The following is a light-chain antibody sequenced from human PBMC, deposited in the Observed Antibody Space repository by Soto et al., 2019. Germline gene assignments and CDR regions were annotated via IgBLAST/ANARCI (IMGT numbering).Light chain of an antibody. Sequence: QSALTQPPSVSGSPGQSVTISCTGTSSDIGGYNYVSWYQQHPGKAPKLMIYDVSKRPSGVPDRFSGSKSGNTASLTISGLQAEDEADYYCCSYAGSYTVVFGAGTKVTVL. CDR1: SSDIGGYNY. V-gene: IGLV2-11*01. J-gene: IGLJ2*01. CDR3: CSYAGSYTVV. CDR2: DVS.